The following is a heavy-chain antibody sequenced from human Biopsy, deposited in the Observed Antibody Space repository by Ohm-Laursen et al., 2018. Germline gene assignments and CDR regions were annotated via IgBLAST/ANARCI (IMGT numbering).Heavy chain of an antibody. CDR1: GDSLTSGPEN. D-gene: IGHD6-19*01. J-gene: IGHJ4*02. Sequence: SETLSLTCSASGDSLTSGPENWSWIRQSPSQGLEYIGFIYSGGNTNYNPSLKNRVTMSVDTSKNQFYLKLYSVTAADTAVYYCARGRRTSGWPYFDNWGQGALVIVSP. CDR3: ARGRRTSGWPYFDN. V-gene: IGHV4-61*01. CDR2: IYSGGNT.